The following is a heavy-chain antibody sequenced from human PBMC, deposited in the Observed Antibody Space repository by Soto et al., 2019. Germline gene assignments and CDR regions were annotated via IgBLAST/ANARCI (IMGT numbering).Heavy chain of an antibody. J-gene: IGHJ3*01. Sequence: ASLSLSCASSGTIVSGKKYLAWDRQAPGQELEWVSAPYDGDGTYYADSVKSRSTTSEDSSKTIVYLQMNGLRSDDTAVYYCASWHLREHAFDLWGQGTVVTVSS. D-gene: IGHD1-1*01. V-gene: IGHV3-53*01. CDR2: PYDGDGT. CDR3: ASWHLREHAFDL. CDR1: GTIVSGKKY.